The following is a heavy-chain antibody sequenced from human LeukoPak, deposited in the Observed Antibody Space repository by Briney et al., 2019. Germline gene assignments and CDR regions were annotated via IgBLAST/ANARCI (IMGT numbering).Heavy chain of an antibody. J-gene: IGHJ1*01. CDR1: GFPFDDYG. D-gene: IGHD1-26*01. V-gene: IGHV3-20*04. Sequence: GSLDLSCAASGFPFDDYGMSWVRQAPGKGLEGVSGFNWNGGSTCYADSVKGRFTISRDNTKNSLYLQMNSLRAEDTALYYCARDLGDSGSYWGEYFQHWGQGTLVTVSS. CDR3: ARDLGDSGSYWGEYFQH. CDR2: FNWNGGST.